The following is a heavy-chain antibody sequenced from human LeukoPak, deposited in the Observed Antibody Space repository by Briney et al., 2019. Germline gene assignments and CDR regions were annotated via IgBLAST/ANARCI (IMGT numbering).Heavy chain of an antibody. D-gene: IGHD2-2*01. CDR2: INHSGST. J-gene: IGHJ4*02. V-gene: IGHV4-34*01. Sequence: KPSETLSLTCAVYGGSFSGYYWSWIRQRPGKGLEGIGEINHSGSTNYNPSLKSRVTISVDTSKNQFSLKLSSVTAAGTAVYYCARGQDIVVVPAASTLYYFDYWGQGTLVTVSS. CDR3: ARGQDIVVVPAASTLYYFDY. CDR1: GGSFSGYY.